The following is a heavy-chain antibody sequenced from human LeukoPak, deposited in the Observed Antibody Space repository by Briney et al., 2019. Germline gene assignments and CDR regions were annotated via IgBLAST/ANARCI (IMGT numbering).Heavy chain of an antibody. D-gene: IGHD2-2*02. CDR3: AREGELGGYCSSTSCYTFDY. CDR2: INWNGGST. CDR1: GFTFDDDG. J-gene: IGHJ4*02. Sequence: GGSLRLSCAASGFTFDDDGMSWVRQAPGKGLEWVSGINWNGGSTGYADSVKGRFTISRDNAKNSLYLQMNSLRAEDTALYYCAREGELGGYCSSTSCYTFDYWGQGTLVTVSS. V-gene: IGHV3-20*04.